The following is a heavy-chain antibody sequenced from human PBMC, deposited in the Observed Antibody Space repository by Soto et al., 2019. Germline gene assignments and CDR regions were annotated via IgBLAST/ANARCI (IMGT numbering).Heavy chain of an antibody. CDR2: IRNKANSHST. CDR3: ATLRGCAGGSCPPDDALGM. J-gene: IGHJ3*02. Sequence: EVQLVESGGGLVQPGGSLRLSCAASGFTFSDHYMDWVRQAPGKGLEWVGRIRNKANSHSTEYAASVKGRFTISRDDSQNSLYLQMNSLKTEDTAVYYCATLRGCAGGSCPPDDALGMWGQGTKVTVSS. CDR1: GFTFSDHY. D-gene: IGHD2-15*01. V-gene: IGHV3-72*01.